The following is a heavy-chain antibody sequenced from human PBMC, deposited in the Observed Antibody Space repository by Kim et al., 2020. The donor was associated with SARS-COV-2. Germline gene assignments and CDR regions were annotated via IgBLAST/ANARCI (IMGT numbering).Heavy chain of an antibody. V-gene: IGHV3-48*02. J-gene: IGHJ3*02. CDR2: ITTTSNGI. CDR3: VIGGWGGAFVI. CDR1: GFTFSAYD. Sequence: GGSLRLSCATSGFTFSAYDMNWVRRAPGKGLEWLSFITTTSNGIYYEDSVKGRFTISRDNAKNSLYLQMNSLIDEDTALDYCVIGGWGGAFVIWGQGTM. D-gene: IGHD3-10*01.